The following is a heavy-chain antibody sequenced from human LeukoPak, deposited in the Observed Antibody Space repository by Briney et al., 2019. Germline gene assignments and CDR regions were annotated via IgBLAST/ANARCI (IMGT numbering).Heavy chain of an antibody. CDR2: ISSSSSYI. V-gene: IGHV3-21*01. CDR1: GFTFSSYS. J-gene: IGHJ4*02. CDR3: ARDLWFGELSLFDY. Sequence: GGSLRLSCAASGFTFSSYSMNWVRQAPGKGLEWVSSISSSSSYIYYADSVKGRFTISRDNAKNSLYLQMNSLRAEDTAVYYCARDLWFGELSLFDYWGQGTLVTVSS. D-gene: IGHD3-10*01.